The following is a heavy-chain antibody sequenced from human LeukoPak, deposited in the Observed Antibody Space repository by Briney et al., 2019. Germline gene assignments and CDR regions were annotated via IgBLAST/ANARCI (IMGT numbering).Heavy chain of an antibody. CDR3: AKDSYSNTWYNDY. CDR1: GFTFSSYA. D-gene: IGHD6-13*01. V-gene: IGHV3-23*01. Sequence: GSLRLSCAASGFTFSSYAMSWVRQAPGKGLEWVSAISGGGGSTYYADSVKGRFTISRDNSKNTLYLQMNSLRAEDTAVYYCAKDSYSNTWYNDYWGQGTLVTVSS. CDR2: ISGGGGST. J-gene: IGHJ4*02.